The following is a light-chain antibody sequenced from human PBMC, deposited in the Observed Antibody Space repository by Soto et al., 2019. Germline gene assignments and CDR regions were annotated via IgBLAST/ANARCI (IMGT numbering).Light chain of an antibody. CDR2: DVS. CDR3: CSYAGSYTLV. V-gene: IGLV2-11*01. J-gene: IGLJ2*01. CDR1: SSDVGGYNY. Sequence: LTQPRSVSGSPGQSVTISCTGTSSDVGGYNYVSWYQQHPGKAPKLMIYDVSKRPSGVPDRFSGSKSGNTASLTISGLQAEDEADYYCCSYAGSYTLVFGGGTQLTVL.